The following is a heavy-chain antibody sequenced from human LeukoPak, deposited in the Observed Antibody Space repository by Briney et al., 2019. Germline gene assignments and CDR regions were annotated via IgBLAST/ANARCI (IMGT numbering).Heavy chain of an antibody. CDR3: AKPVGSSPFFNRYSDY. D-gene: IGHD6-6*01. Sequence: PGGSLRLSCAASGFTFSSYAMSWVRQAPGKGLEWVSAISGSGGSTYYADSVKGRFTISRDNSKNTLYLQMNSLRAEDTAVYDCAKPVGSSPFFNRYSDYWGQGTLVTVSS. CDR2: ISGSGGST. CDR1: GFTFSSYA. J-gene: IGHJ4*02. V-gene: IGHV3-23*01.